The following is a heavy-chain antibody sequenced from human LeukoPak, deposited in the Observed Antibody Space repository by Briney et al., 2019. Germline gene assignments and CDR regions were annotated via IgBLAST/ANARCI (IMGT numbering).Heavy chain of an antibody. V-gene: IGHV3-23*01. Sequence: GGSLRLSCTAAGFTFNNYAMSWVRQAPGKGLEWVSAISGSSGSTYYADSVKGRFTISRDNSKNTLYLQMNSLRAEDTAVYYCAKEGYGDYSFFDYWGQGTLVTVSS. CDR1: GFTFNNYA. CDR2: ISGSSGST. J-gene: IGHJ4*02. CDR3: AKEGYGDYSFFDY. D-gene: IGHD4-17*01.